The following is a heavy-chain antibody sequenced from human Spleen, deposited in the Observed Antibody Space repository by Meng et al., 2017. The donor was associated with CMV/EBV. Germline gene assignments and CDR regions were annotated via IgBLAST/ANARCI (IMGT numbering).Heavy chain of an antibody. D-gene: IGHD3-10*01. V-gene: IGHV3-23*01. Sequence: GESLKISCAASGFTFSSYAMSWVRQTPGKGLEWVSAISGTGDSTYYADSVKGRFTISRDNSKNTLFLQMHSLRDEDTAVYYCAKYRFGDYYYYGMDVWGQGTTVTVSS. CDR1: GFTFSSYA. CDR3: AKYRFGDYYYYGMDV. CDR2: ISGTGDST. J-gene: IGHJ6*02.